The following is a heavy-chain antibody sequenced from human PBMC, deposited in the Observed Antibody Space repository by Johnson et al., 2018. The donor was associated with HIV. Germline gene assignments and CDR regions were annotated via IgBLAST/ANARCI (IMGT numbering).Heavy chain of an antibody. CDR1: GFTFSSYG. Sequence: QVQLVESGGGVVQPGRSLRLSCAASGFTFSSYGMHWVRQAPGKGLEWVAVISYDGSNKYYADSVKGRFTISRDNSKNTLYLQINSLRAEYTAVYYCANGGYSYGYDAVDIWGQGTMVIVSS. V-gene: IGHV3-30*18. D-gene: IGHD5-18*01. CDR2: ISYDGSNK. J-gene: IGHJ3*02. CDR3: ANGGYSYGYDAVDI.